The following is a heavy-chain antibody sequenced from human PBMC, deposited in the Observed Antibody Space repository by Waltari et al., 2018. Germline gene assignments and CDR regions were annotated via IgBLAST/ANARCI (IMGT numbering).Heavy chain of an antibody. D-gene: IGHD1-26*01. CDR1: SGSIDPYC. Sequence: QVQLRESGPGLVKPSGTLSLTCTVSSGSIDPYCWRWVRQPPGKGLEWVGYIYFTGNTNYNPSLESRVTISLDTSKNQFSLKMNSVTAADTAVYYCARVVSGTYSSPLYFFDYWGQGALVTVSS. CDR2: IYFTGNT. CDR3: ARVVSGTYSSPLYFFDY. J-gene: IGHJ4*02. V-gene: IGHV4-59*01.